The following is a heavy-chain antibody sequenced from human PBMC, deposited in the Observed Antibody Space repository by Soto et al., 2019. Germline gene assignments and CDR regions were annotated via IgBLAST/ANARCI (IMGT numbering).Heavy chain of an antibody. D-gene: IGHD2-15*01. V-gene: IGHV3-23*01. CDR2: ISGSGSDR. CDR3: TKTPRSYCYYMDV. J-gene: IGHJ6*03. Sequence: EVQVLESGGGLVQPGGSLRLSCVASGFTFSTYAMNWVRQAPGKGLEWVSGISGSGSDRYYADSVRGRFTISRDNSNNTLNLQMDSLRAEDTAIYYCTKTPRSYCYYMDVWGKGTTVTVSS. CDR1: GFTFSTYA.